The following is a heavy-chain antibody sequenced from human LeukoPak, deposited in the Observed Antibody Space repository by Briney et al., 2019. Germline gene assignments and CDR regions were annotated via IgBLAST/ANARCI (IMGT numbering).Heavy chain of an antibody. CDR2: VSAYNGNT. D-gene: IGHD2-15*01. Sequence: ASVTVSCKASGYTFTRYGISWVRQAPGQGLEWMGWVSAYNGNTSYAQKLQGRVTMTTDTSTSTAYMELRSLRSDATAVYCTAGDPQNGATPFPLVYSGPGTLVNVSS. CDR3: AGDPQNGATPFPLVY. J-gene: IGHJ4*02. CDR1: GYTFTRYG. V-gene: IGHV1-18*01.